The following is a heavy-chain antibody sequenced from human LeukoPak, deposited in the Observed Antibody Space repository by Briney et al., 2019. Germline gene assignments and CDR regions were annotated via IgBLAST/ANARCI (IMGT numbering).Heavy chain of an antibody. CDR2: IDYSGTT. Sequence: SETLSLTCTVSGGSTSSSGYYWAWISQPPGKGLEWIATIDYSGTTNYNPSLKSRVTISVDTSKNQFSLRVTSVTASDTAVYYCTRYSTSSGWFDPWGQGTLVTVSS. CDR3: TRYSTSSGWFDP. J-gene: IGHJ5*02. V-gene: IGHV4-39*01. D-gene: IGHD6-6*01. CDR1: GGSTSSSGYY.